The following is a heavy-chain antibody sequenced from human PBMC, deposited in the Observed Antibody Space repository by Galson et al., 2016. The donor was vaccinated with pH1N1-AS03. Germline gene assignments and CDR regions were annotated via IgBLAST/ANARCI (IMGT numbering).Heavy chain of an antibody. J-gene: IGHJ4*02. V-gene: IGHV3-23*01. Sequence: SLRLSCAASGFTFTNHAMTWVRQAPGKGLEWVSIISYRGSSYADSVKGRFTISRDNSRNTLFLQMTSLRAEDTAIYYCAKDASLPSIYYPIFDTWGQGTLVTVSS. CDR3: AKDASLPSIYYPIFDT. CDR2: ISYRGS. D-gene: IGHD1-26*01. CDR1: GFTFTNHA.